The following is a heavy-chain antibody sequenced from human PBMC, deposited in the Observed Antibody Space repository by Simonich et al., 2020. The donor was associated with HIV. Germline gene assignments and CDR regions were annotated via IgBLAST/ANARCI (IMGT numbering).Heavy chain of an antibody. CDR2: LNHSEST. Sequence: QVQLQQWGAGLLKPSETLSLTCAVYGGSFSGYYWSWIRQPPGKGLEWIGELNHSESTNYNPSLKSRVTISVDTSKNQFSRKLSSVTAADTAVYYWARLTAGGLGEYFQHWGQGTLVTVSS. D-gene: IGHD6-13*01. CDR3: ARLTAGGLGEYFQH. CDR1: GGSFSGYY. J-gene: IGHJ1*01. V-gene: IGHV4-34*01.